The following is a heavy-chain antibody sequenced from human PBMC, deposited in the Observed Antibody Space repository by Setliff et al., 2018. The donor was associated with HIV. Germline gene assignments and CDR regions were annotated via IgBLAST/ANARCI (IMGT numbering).Heavy chain of an antibody. V-gene: IGHV4-38-2*02. J-gene: IGHJ4*02. CDR2: VSSTGST. Sequence: LSLTCDVSGSSLNSTFRWGWIRQSPGKGLVWIGSVSSTGSTNYNPSLMSRLTMSVDTSKNHFSLKLSSVTAADTAVYYCARDYYDKSGFPHYYFDYWGQGALVTVSS. D-gene: IGHD3-22*01. CDR3: ARDYYDKSGFPHYYFDY. CDR1: GSSLNSTFR.